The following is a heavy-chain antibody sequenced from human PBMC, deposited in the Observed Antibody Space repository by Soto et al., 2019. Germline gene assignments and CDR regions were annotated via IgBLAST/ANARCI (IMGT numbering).Heavy chain of an antibody. CDR3: ARRVLRFLEWLPKARGWFDP. CDR2: INHSGST. J-gene: IGHJ5*02. CDR1: GGSFSGYY. Sequence: SETLSLTCAVYGGSFSGYYWSWIRRPPGKGLEWIGEINHSGSTNYNPSLKSRVTISVDTSKNQFSLKLSSVTAADTAVCYCARRVLRFLEWLPKARGWFDPWGQGTLVTVSS. D-gene: IGHD3-3*01. V-gene: IGHV4-34*01.